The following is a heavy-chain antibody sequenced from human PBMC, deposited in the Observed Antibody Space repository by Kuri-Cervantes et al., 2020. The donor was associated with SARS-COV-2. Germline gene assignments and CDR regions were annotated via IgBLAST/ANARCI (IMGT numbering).Heavy chain of an antibody. Sequence: ESLKISCTVSGGPISSSSYYWGWIRQPPGKGLEWIGSIYYSGSTYYNPSLKSRVTTSVDTSKNQFSLKLSSVTAADTAVYYCARDLSIAPVLGYWGQGTLVTVSS. V-gene: IGHV4-39*02. J-gene: IGHJ4*02. CDR2: IYYSGST. CDR1: GGPISSSSYY. D-gene: IGHD6-6*01. CDR3: ARDLSIAPVLGY.